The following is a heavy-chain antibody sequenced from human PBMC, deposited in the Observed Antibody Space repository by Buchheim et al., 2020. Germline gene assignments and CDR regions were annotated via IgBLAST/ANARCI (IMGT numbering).Heavy chain of an antibody. CDR2: ISASGPGP. CDR3: AKDSNWNYGY. Sequence: EVTLLESGGGLVQPGGSLRLSCAASGFTFSSYTMIWVRQAPGKGLEWVSGISASGPGPIHADSVKGRFTISRDNSKNQLFLQMNSLRAEDTAVYYCAKDSNWNYGYWGQGTL. D-gene: IGHD1-7*01. V-gene: IGHV3-23*01. J-gene: IGHJ4*02. CDR1: GFTFSSYT.